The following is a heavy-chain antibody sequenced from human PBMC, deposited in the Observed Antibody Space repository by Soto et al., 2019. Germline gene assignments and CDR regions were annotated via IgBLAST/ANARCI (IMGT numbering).Heavy chain of an antibody. Sequence: ASVKVSCKASGYTFTGSYMHWVRQAPGQGLEWMGIINPSGGSTSYAQKFQGRVTMTRDTSTSTVYMELSSLRSEDTAVYYCARVGDSDWFDPWGQGTLVTVSS. CDR3: ARVGDSDWFDP. V-gene: IGHV1-46*01. D-gene: IGHD1-26*01. J-gene: IGHJ5*02. CDR2: INPSGGST. CDR1: GYTFTGSY.